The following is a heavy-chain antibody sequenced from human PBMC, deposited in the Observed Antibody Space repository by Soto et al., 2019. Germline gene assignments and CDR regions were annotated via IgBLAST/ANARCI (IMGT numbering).Heavy chain of an antibody. Sequence: EVQLVESGGVVVQPGGSLRLSCAASGFTFDDYTMHWVRQAPGKGLEWVSLISWDGGSTYYADSVKGRFTISRDNSKNSLYLEMNSLRTEDTALYYCAKDNSGWYSGYYGMDVCGQGTTVTVSS. CDR1: GFTFDDYT. V-gene: IGHV3-43*01. CDR3: AKDNSGWYSGYYGMDV. CDR2: ISWDGGST. J-gene: IGHJ6*02. D-gene: IGHD6-19*01.